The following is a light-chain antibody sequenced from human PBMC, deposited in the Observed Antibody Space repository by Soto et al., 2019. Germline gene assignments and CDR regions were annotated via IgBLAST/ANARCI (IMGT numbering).Light chain of an antibody. CDR3: CSYAATNTFV. Sequence: QSALTQPRSVAGSPGQSVTVSCTGTSSDIGDYSYVSWYRQHPGKAPQLLIYDVNKRPSGVPDRFSGAKSGNTASLTISGRQADDEADYYCCSYAATNTFVVGTGTKLTVL. CDR1: SSDIGDYSY. J-gene: IGLJ1*01. CDR2: DVN. V-gene: IGLV2-11*01.